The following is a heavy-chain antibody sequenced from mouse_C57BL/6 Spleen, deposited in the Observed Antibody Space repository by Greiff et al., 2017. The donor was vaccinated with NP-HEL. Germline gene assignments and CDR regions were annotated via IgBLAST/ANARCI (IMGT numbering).Heavy chain of an antibody. J-gene: IGHJ1*03. D-gene: IGHD1-1*01. CDR1: GFTFTDYY. CDR3: ARWGSSYGYWYFDV. Sequence: DVKLVESGGGLVQPGGSLSLSCAASGFTFTDYYMSWVRQPPGKALEWLGFIRNKANGYTTEYSASVKGRFTISRDNSQSILYLQMNALRAEDSATYYCARWGSSYGYWYFDVWGTGTTVTVSS. V-gene: IGHV7-3*01. CDR2: IRNKANGYTT.